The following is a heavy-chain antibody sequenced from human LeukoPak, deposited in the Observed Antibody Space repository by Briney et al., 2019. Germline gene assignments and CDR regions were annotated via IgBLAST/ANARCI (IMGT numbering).Heavy chain of an antibody. Sequence: PSETLSLTCAVYGGSFSGYYWSCLRQPPGKGLEWIAEINHSGSTNYNPSLKSRITISVDTSKNQFSLKLISVTAADTAVYYCARDGSNWSNDYYHGVDVWGQGTTVTVSS. CDR2: INHSGST. CDR3: ARDGSNWSNDYYHGVDV. D-gene: IGHD4-11*01. V-gene: IGHV4-34*01. J-gene: IGHJ6*02. CDR1: GGSFSGYY.